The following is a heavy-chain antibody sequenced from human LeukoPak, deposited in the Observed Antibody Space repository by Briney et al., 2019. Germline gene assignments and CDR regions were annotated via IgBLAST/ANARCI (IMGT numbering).Heavy chain of an antibody. CDR1: GFTFSSYA. J-gene: IGHJ4*02. Sequence: GGSLRLSCAASGFTFSSYAMSWVRQAPGKGLEWVSSIGGSGDNTFYADSVKDRFTISRDNSKNTLFLQMDSLRAEDTAVYYCAKGRGTTVTSAANYWGQGTLVTVSS. V-gene: IGHV3-23*01. CDR2: IGGSGDNT. D-gene: IGHD4-17*01. CDR3: AKGRGTTVTSAANY.